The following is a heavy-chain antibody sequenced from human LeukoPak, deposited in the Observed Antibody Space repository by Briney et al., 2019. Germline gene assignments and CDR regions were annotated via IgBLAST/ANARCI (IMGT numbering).Heavy chain of an antibody. Sequence: SSVKVSCKASGGTFSSYAISWVRQAPGQGLEWMGGIIPIFGTANYAQKFQGRVTITTDESTSTAYMELSRLRSEDTAVYYCARDYGRNRFYGHYYYYYIVVWGKGTTVTVSS. J-gene: IGHJ6*03. CDR1: GGTFSSYA. V-gene: IGHV1-69*05. CDR2: IIPIFGTA. D-gene: IGHD4-23*01. CDR3: ARDYGRNRFYGHYYYYYIVV.